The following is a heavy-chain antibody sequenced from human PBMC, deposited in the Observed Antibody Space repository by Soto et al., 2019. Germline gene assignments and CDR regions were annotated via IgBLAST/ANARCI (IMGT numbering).Heavy chain of an antibody. J-gene: IGHJ2*01. Sequence: QVQLVQSGAEVKKPGASVKVSCKASGYTFTSYGISWVRQAPGQGLEWMGWISAYNGNTNYAQKLQGRVTMTTDTSTSTADMGLRSLRFDDTAVYSCASIRGGEDWYFDLWGRGTLVTVSS. CDR2: ISAYNGNT. CDR1: GYTFTSYG. D-gene: IGHD3-16*01. V-gene: IGHV1-18*01. CDR3: ASIRGGEDWYFDL.